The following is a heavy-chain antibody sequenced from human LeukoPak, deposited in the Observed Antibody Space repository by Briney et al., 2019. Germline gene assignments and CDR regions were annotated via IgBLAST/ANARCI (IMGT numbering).Heavy chain of an antibody. CDR2: INPSDNVT. V-gene: IGHV1-2*02. D-gene: IGHD3-10*01. Sequence: ASVKVSCKASGYTFTGFYLHWVRQAPGQGLEWMGWINPSDNVTKDAQNLQGRVTMTWDTSISTAYMELSRLKSDDTAVYFCAREYRAGSFYEDNWFDPWGQGTLVTVSS. J-gene: IGHJ5*02. CDR1: GYTFTGFY. CDR3: AREYRAGSFYEDNWFDP.